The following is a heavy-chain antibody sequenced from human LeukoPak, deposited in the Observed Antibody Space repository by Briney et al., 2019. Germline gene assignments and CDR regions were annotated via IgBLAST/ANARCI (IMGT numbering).Heavy chain of an antibody. J-gene: IGHJ4*02. Sequence: SETLSLTCTVSGGSISSSSYYWGWIRQPPGKGLEWIGSIYYSGSTYYNPSLKSRVTISVDTSKNQFSLKLSSVTAADTAVYYCARLPNYYGSGSEVLHDFDYWGQGTLVTVSS. V-gene: IGHV4-39*01. CDR2: IYYSGST. CDR1: GGSISSSSYY. CDR3: ARLPNYYGSGSEVLHDFDY. D-gene: IGHD3-10*01.